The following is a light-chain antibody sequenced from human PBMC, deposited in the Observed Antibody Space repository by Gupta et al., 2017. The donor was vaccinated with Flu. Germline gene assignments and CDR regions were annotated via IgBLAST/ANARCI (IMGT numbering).Light chain of an antibody. J-gene: IGLJ3*02. CDR2: VKD. CDR1: KRKYYY. Sequence: GQTVRITCEGGKRKYYYASWYQERPEQAPVLVFSVKDNRRTGIPDRFSGSSSGTTASLTITGAQAEDEDDYYCSSRDRSGNLWVFGGGTKLTVL. V-gene: IGLV3-19*01. CDR3: SSRDRSGNLWV.